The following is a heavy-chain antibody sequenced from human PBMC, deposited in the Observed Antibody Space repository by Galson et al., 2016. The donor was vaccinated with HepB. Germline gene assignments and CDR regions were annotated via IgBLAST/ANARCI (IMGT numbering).Heavy chain of an antibody. CDR1: NSSISSGGYY. CDR2: IFYSGST. D-gene: IGHD2-2*02. V-gene: IGHV4-31*03. J-gene: IGHJ6*02. Sequence: TLSLTCTVSNSSISSGGYYWNWVRQHPGKGLEWIGDIFYSGSTHYNPSLESRITISIDTSKSQFSLRLSSVTAADTAVYYWAREKMTRQKIYPNTYPMHVWGQGTTVTVSS. CDR3: AREKMTRQKIYPNTYPMHV.